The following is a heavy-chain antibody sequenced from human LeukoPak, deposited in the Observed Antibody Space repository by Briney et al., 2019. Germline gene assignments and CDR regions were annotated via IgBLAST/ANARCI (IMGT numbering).Heavy chain of an antibody. CDR3: ARLYSGSPIDY. CDR1: DYSISSGYY. D-gene: IGHD1-26*01. J-gene: IGHJ4*02. CDR2: IYHSGST. V-gene: IGHV4-38-2*02. Sequence: SETLSLTCTVSDYSISSGYYWGWIRQPPGKGLEWIGNIYHSGSTYYNPSLKSRVTISVDTSKNQFSLKLTSGTAADTAVYYCARLYSGSPIDYWGQGTLVTVSS.